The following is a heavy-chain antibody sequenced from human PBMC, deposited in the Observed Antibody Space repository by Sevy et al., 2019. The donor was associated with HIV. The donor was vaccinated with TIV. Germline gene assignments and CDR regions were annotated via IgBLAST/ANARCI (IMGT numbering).Heavy chain of an antibody. D-gene: IGHD4-17*01. Sequence: GGSLRLSCAASGFTFRSHAMSWVRQAPGKGLEWVSTISGSGSNTYYANSVKGRFTISRDNSKNTQDLQMNSLGAEDTAVYYCVKTSPPTVTTHYYGMDVWGQGTTVTVSS. CDR1: GFTFRSHA. CDR2: ISGSGSNT. CDR3: VKTSPPTVTTHYYGMDV. J-gene: IGHJ6*02. V-gene: IGHV3-23*01.